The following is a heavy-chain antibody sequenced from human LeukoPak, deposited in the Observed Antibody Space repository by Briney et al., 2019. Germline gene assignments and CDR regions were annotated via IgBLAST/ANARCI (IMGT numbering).Heavy chain of an antibody. CDR1: GGSISSYY. D-gene: IGHD6-13*01. Sequence: SETLSLTCTVSGGSISSYYWSWIRQPPGKGLEWIGEINHSGSTNYNPSLKSRVTISVDTSKNQFSLKLSSVTAADTTVYYCARGGSSSWYSNWFDPWGQGTLVTVSS. J-gene: IGHJ5*02. V-gene: IGHV4-34*01. CDR3: ARGGSSSWYSNWFDP. CDR2: INHSGST.